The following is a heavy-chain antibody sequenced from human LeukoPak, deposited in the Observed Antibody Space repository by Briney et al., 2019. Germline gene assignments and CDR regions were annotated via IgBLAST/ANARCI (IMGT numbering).Heavy chain of an antibody. D-gene: IGHD6-6*01. CDR1: GFTFDDYA. V-gene: IGHV3-9*01. CDR3: ARGKLAAQDY. Sequence: GGSLRLSCAASGFTFDDYAMHWVRQAPGKGLELVSGISWNSGSIGYADSVKGRFTISRDNAKISLYLQMNSLRAEDTAVYYCARGKLAAQDYWGQGTLVTVSS. J-gene: IGHJ4*02. CDR2: ISWNSGSI.